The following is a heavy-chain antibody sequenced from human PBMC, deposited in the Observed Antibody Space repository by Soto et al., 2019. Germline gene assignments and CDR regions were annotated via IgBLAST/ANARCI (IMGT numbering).Heavy chain of an antibody. J-gene: IGHJ4*02. D-gene: IGHD3-10*01. CDR1: GYTFTSYG. V-gene: IGHV1-18*01. Sequence: QVQLVQSGAEVKKPGASVKVSCKASGYTFTSYGISWVRQAPGQGLEWMGWISAYNGNTNYAQKLQGRVTMTTDTSTSTAYMELRSLRSDDTAVYYCARADYYGSGSYYNVEAPLEDDYWGQGTLVTVSS. CDR3: ARADYYGSGSYYNVEAPLEDDY. CDR2: ISAYNGNT.